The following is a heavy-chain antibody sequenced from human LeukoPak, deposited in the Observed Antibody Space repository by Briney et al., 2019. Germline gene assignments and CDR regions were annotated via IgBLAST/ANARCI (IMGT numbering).Heavy chain of an antibody. CDR2: IIPIFGTA. D-gene: IGHD1-26*01. Sequence: GASVKVSCKASGGTFSSYAISWVRQAPGQGLEWMGGIIPIFGTANYAQKFQGRVTITADESTSTAYMELSSLRSEDTAVYYCARTPTTIVGATTHFDYWGQGTLVTVSS. V-gene: IGHV1-69*13. J-gene: IGHJ4*02. CDR1: GGTFSSYA. CDR3: ARTPTTIVGATTHFDY.